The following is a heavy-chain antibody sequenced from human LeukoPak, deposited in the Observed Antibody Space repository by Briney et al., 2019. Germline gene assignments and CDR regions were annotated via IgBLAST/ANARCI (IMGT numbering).Heavy chain of an antibody. V-gene: IGHV3-23*01. CDR1: GFTFNTYA. J-gene: IGHJ4*02. Sequence: QSGGSLRLSCAASGFTFNTYAMSWVRQAPGKGLEWVSTISGSGFNTYYPDSVKGRVTISRDNSKTTVYLQMSSLRAEDTAVYYCAKHPGPFSYGSFDYWGQGTLVTVSS. D-gene: IGHD3-16*01. CDR2: ISGSGFNT. CDR3: AKHPGPFSYGSFDY.